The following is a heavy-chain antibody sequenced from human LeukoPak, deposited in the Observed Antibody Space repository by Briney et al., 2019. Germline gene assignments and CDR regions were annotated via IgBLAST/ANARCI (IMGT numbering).Heavy chain of an antibody. CDR2: INHSGST. Sequence: SETLSLTCAVYGGSFSGYYWSWIRQPPGKGLKWIGEINHSGSTNYNPSLKSRVTISVDTSKNQFSLKLSSVTAADTAVYYCARGGKITMVRGVIGVWFDPWGQGTLVTVSS. J-gene: IGHJ5*02. CDR3: ARGGKITMVRGVIGVWFDP. CDR1: GGSFSGYY. D-gene: IGHD3-10*01. V-gene: IGHV4-34*01.